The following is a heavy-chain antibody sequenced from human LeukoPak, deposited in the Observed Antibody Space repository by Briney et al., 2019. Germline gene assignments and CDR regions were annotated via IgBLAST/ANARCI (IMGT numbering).Heavy chain of an antibody. CDR2: FYYTGST. J-gene: IGHJ3*02. CDR1: GGSISSNGYY. CDR3: ARRSGTYHAFDI. Sequence: PSETLSLTCTVSGGSISSNGYYWGWIRQPPGKGLEWIGSFYYTGSTFYSPSLKSRVTISVDTSKDQFSLKLSSVTAADTAVYYCARRSGTYHAFDIWGQGTMVTVSS. D-gene: IGHD1-26*01. V-gene: IGHV4-39*01.